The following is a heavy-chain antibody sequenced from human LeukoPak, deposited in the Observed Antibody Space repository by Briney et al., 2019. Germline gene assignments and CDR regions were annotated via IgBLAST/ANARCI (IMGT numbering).Heavy chain of an antibody. D-gene: IGHD4-11*01. Sequence: ASVRVSCKASGYTFTHYAVHWVRQAPGQRLEWMGWTNVGNDYTESSQKFQDRFIITSDPSATTVYMELSSLRSEDTAVYYCARDDFSTYPGLNYFDYWGQGSLVTVPS. J-gene: IGHJ4*02. V-gene: IGHV1-3*01. CDR2: TNVGNDYT. CDR3: ARDDFSTYPGLNYFDY. CDR1: GYTFTHYA.